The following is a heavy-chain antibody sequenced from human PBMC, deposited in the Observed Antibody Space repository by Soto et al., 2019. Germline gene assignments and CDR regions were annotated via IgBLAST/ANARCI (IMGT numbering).Heavy chain of an antibody. D-gene: IGHD3-22*01. CDR3: AADLGAYYYDSSGALGFDP. J-gene: IGHJ5*02. V-gene: IGHV1-58*01. Sequence: SGKVSCKASGFTFTSSAVQWVRQARGQRLEWIGWIVVGSGNTNYAQKFQERVTITRDMSTSTAYMELSSLRSEDTAVYYCAADLGAYYYDSSGALGFDPWGQGTLVTVSS. CDR1: GFTFTSSA. CDR2: IVVGSGNT.